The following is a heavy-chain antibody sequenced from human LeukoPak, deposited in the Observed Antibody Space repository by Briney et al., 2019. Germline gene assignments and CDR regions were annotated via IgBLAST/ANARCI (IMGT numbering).Heavy chain of an antibody. J-gene: IGHJ4*02. V-gene: IGHV4-4*07. CDR1: GGSISSYY. D-gene: IGHD3-22*01. CDR2: IYTSGST. Sequence: KPSETLSLTCTVSGGSISSYYWSWIRQPPGKGLEWIGRIYTSGSTDYNPSLKSRVTMSVDTSKNQFSLRLNSVTAADTAVYYCARDALHYFDTSGYFSDFWGQGTLVTVSS. CDR3: ARDALHYFDTSGYFSDF.